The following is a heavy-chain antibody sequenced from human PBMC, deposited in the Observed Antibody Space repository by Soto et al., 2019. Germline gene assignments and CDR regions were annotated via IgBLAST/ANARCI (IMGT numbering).Heavy chain of an antibody. CDR2: ISSTTNYI. V-gene: IGHV3-21*01. CDR3: ARESEDLTSNFDY. J-gene: IGHJ4*02. Sequence: GVSLRLSCAASGFTFSGYSMNWVRPAPGKGLEWVSSISSTTNYIYYADSMKGRFTVSRDNAKNSVYLDMNSLSAEDTAVYYCARESEDLTSNFDYWGQGTLVTV. CDR1: GFTFSGYS.